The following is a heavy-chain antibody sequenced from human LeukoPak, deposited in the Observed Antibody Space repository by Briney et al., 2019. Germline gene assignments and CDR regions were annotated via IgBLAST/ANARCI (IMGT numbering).Heavy chain of an antibody. CDR1: GYTFTSYA. J-gene: IGHJ4*02. CDR2: INACNGNT. Sequence: ASVKVSCKASGYTFTSYAMHWVRQAPGQRLEWMGWINACNGNTKYSQKFQGRVTITRDTSASTAYMELSSLRSEDTAVYYCARPSRYGSGSYWAYFDYWGQGTLVTVSS. D-gene: IGHD3-10*01. V-gene: IGHV1-3*01. CDR3: ARPSRYGSGSYWAYFDY.